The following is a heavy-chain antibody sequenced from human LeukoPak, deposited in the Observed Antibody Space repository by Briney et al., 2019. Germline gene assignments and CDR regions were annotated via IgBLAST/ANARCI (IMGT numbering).Heavy chain of an antibody. Sequence: GESLKISCKGSGYSFTNYWIGWVRQMPGKGLEWMGIIYPGDSDTRYSPSFQGQVTISADKSISTAYLQWSSLKASDTAMYYCARHSRPDYYDSSGYYDKRPYYYYYMDVWGKGTTVTVSS. CDR2: IYPGDSDT. CDR1: GYSFTNYW. J-gene: IGHJ6*03. CDR3: ARHSRPDYYDSSGYYDKRPYYYYYMDV. V-gene: IGHV5-51*01. D-gene: IGHD3-22*01.